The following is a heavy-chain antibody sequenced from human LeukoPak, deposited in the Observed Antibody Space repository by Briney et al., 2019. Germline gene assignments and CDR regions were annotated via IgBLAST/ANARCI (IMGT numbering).Heavy chain of an antibody. CDR2: IYYSGST. Sequence: LETLSLTCTVSGGSISSYYWSWIRQPPGKGLEWIGYIYYSGSTNYNPSLKSRVTISVDTSKNQFSLKLSSVTAADTAVYYCARGRYCSGGSFYSFDPWGQGTLVTVSS. V-gene: IGHV4-59*01. J-gene: IGHJ5*02. D-gene: IGHD2-15*01. CDR3: ARGRYCSGGSFYSFDP. CDR1: GGSISSYY.